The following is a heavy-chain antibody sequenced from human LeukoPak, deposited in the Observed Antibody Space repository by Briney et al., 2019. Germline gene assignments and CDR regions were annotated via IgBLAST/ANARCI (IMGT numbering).Heavy chain of an antibody. CDR3: ARGQKLVGSSCFDY. CDR1: GGSISSYY. V-gene: IGHV4-59*01. CDR2: IYYSGST. Sequence: SETLSHTCTVSGGSISSYYWSWIRQPPGKGLEWIGYIYYSGSTNYNPSLKSRVTISVDTSKNQFSLKLSSVTAADTAVYYCARGQKLVGSSCFDYWGQGTLVTVSS. J-gene: IGHJ4*02. D-gene: IGHD6-13*01.